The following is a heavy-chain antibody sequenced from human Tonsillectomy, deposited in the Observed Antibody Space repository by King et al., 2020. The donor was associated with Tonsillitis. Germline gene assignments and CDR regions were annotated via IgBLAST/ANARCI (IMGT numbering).Heavy chain of an antibody. CDR2: ISWNSGSI. D-gene: IGHD3-22*01. Sequence: VQLVESGGGLVQPGRSLRLSCAASGFTFDDYALHWVRQAPGKGLEWVSGISWNSGSIGYADSVKGRFTISRDNAKNSLYLQMNSLRAEDTALYYCAMSDSSGYYLYYYYYGMDVWGKGTTVTVSS. CDR3: AMSDSSGYYLYYYYYGMDV. J-gene: IGHJ6*04. CDR1: GFTFDDYA. V-gene: IGHV3-9*01.